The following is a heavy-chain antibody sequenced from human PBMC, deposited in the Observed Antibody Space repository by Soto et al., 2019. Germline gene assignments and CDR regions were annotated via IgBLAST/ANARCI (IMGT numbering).Heavy chain of an antibody. CDR3: ARRGSSSYAAFDI. J-gene: IGHJ3*02. Sequence: ASVKVSCKASGYTFTGYYMHWVRQAPGQGLEWMGWINPNSGGTNYAQKFQGWVTMTRDTSISTAYMELSRLRSDDTAVYYCARRGSSSYAAFDIWGQGTMVTVSS. D-gene: IGHD6-6*01. CDR2: INPNSGGT. V-gene: IGHV1-2*04. CDR1: GYTFTGYY.